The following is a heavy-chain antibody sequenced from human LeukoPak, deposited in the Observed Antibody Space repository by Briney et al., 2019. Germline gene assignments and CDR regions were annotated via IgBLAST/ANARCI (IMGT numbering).Heavy chain of an antibody. CDR1: GFIFSHYG. D-gene: IGHD4-11*01. CDR2: IWHDGSSK. V-gene: IGHV3-33*06. J-gene: IGHJ4*02. Sequence: GGSLRLSCAASGFIFSHYGMHWVRQAPGKGLEWVAVIWHDGSSKYYAGSVKGRFTIPRDNSENTVYLQMNSLRAEDTAVYYCAKDAQRGFDYSNSLEYWGQGDLVTVSS. CDR3: AKDAQRGFDYSNSLEY.